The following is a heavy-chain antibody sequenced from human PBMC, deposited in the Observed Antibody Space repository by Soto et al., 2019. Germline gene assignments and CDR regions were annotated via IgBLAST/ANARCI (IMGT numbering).Heavy chain of an antibody. D-gene: IGHD4-4*01. J-gene: IGHJ4*02. CDR3: TGVRYSSPFI. Sequence: QLQELGPRLVKPSETLSLTCTVSGGSISSGDYYWGWVRQPPGKGLEWIGSIYHTGTTYYNPSLKSRLIMSVDRSENQFSLRLNSVTVTDTAVYYCTGVRYSSPFIWGQGTLVTVSS. CDR2: IYHTGTT. CDR1: GGSISSGDYY. V-gene: IGHV4-39*01.